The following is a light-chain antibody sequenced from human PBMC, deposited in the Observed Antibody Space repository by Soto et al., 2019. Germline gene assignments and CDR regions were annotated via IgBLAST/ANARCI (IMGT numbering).Light chain of an antibody. J-gene: IGKJ1*01. CDR3: QQYNYFWA. Sequence: DIQMTQSPSTLSASVGDRVTITCRASQSISSWLAWYQKKPGKAPKLLIYDASSLESGVPSRFSGSGSGTEFTLTISSLQPDDFATYYCQQYNYFWAFGQGTKVDIK. CDR1: QSISSW. CDR2: DAS. V-gene: IGKV1-5*01.